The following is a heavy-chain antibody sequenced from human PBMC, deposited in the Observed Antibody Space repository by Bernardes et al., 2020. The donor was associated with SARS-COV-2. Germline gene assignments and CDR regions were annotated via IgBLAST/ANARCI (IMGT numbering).Heavy chain of an antibody. J-gene: IGHJ3*02. V-gene: IGHV2-5*02. Sequence: SGPTLVKPTQTLTLTCTFSGFSLSTSGVGVGWIRQPPGKALEWLALIYWDDDKRYSPSLKSRLTITKDTSKNQVVLTMTNMDPVDTGTYYCSHMSNPVPWFTFDIRGQGTMVTVSS. CDR1: GFSLSTSGVG. CDR2: IYWDDDK. D-gene: IGHD2-2*01. CDR3: SHMSNPVPWFTFDI.